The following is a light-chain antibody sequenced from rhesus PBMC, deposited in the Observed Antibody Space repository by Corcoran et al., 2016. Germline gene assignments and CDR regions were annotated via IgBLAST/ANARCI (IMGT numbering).Light chain of an antibody. CDR3: LQYNSYPYT. J-gene: IGKJ2*01. CDR2: AAS. CDR1: QGIGSD. Sequence: DIQMTQSPSSLSASVGDTVTITCRASQGIGSDLNWFQQKTGKAPKFLLYAASSLDSGVPSRLRGTGSGTEFTLTISSLQPEDFAAYFCLQYNSYPYTFGQGTTVEIK. V-gene: IGKV1-28*02.